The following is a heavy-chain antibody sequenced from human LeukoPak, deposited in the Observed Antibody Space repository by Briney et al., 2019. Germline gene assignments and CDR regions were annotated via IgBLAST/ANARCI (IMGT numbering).Heavy chain of an antibody. CDR1: GYTFTNYY. D-gene: IGHD3-10*01. CDR2: INPSGGSA. V-gene: IGHV1-46*01. J-gene: IGHJ4*02. CDR3: ARDYHGSGSLTTFDY. Sequence: ASVKVSCKASGYTFTNYYMHWVRQAPGQGLEWMGIINPSGGSASSAQKSQGRVTMTRDTSTSTVYMELSSLRSEDTAVYYCARDYHGSGSLTTFDYWGRGTLVTVSS.